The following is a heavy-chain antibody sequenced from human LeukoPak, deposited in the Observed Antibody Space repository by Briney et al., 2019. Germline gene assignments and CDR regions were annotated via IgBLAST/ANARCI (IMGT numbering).Heavy chain of an antibody. J-gene: IGHJ4*02. Sequence: GGSLRLSCAASGFTVSSNYMNWVRQAPGEGLERVSVMYNTGSAHYADSVKGRFTISRDTSKNMFYLQMTNLRVDDTAVYYCARGAFDWGQGTLVTVSS. CDR2: MYNTGSA. CDR3: ARGAFD. V-gene: IGHV3-66*01. CDR1: GFTVSSNY. D-gene: IGHD3-16*01.